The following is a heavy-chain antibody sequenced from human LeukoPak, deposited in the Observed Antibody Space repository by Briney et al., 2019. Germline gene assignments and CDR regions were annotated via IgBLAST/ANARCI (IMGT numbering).Heavy chain of an antibody. V-gene: IGHV3-43*02. CDR1: GFTFDDYA. CDR2: ISGDGDST. D-gene: IGHD2-2*01. Sequence: GGSLRLSCAASGFTFDDYAMHWVRQAPGKGLEWVSTISGDGDSTYYVDSVEGRFTISRDNSKNSLYLQMSSLRNEDNALYYCAKDRGYASSFFDYWGQGTLVTVSS. CDR3: AKDRGYASSFFDY. J-gene: IGHJ4*02.